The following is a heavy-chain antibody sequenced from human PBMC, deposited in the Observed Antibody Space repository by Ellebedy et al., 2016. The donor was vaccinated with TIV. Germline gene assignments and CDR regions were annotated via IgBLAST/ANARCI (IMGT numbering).Heavy chain of an antibody. V-gene: IGHV3-66*01. D-gene: IGHD2-21*01. CDR2: LYPDAKT. CDR1: GIIVSDYF. Sequence: PGGSLRLSCEASGIIVSDYFMNWVRQAPGKGLEWVSVLYPDAKTNYTDSVNGRFIVSRDSYKNNLYLQMNSLTAEDTAVYYCARDPGWGGDFGDNWFDPWGQGTLVTVSS. J-gene: IGHJ5*02. CDR3: ARDPGWGGDFGDNWFDP.